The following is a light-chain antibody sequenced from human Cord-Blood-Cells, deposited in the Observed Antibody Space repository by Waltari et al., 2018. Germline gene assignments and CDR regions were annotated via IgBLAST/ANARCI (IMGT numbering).Light chain of an antibody. CDR2: DVS. CDR3: STYTSSSTYV. V-gene: IGLV2-14*01. J-gene: IGLJ1*01. CDR1: SSDVGGYNY. Sequence: QSALTQPASVSGSPGQSITISCTGTSSDVGGYNYVSWYQQHPGKAPKLIIHDVSNRPSGGSNRFAGSKSGNTASLTISGLQAEDEADYDCSTYTSSSTYVFGTGTKVTVL.